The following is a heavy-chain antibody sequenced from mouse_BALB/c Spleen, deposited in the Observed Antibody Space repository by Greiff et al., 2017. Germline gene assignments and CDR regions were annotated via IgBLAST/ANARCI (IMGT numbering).Heavy chain of an antibody. V-gene: IGHV3-6*02. J-gene: IGHJ3*01. D-gene: IGHD2-4*01. CDR3: AREDYDGWFAY. CDR1: GYSITSGYY. Sequence: EVKLMESGPGLVKPSQSLSLTCSVTGYSITSGYYWNWIRQFPGNKLEWMGYISYDGSNNYNPSLKNRISITRDTSKNQFFLKLNSVTTEDTATYYCAREDYDGWFAYWGQGTLVTVSA. CDR2: ISYDGSN.